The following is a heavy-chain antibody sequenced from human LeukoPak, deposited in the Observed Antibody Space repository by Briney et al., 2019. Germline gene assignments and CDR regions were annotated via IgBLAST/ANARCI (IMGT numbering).Heavy chain of an antibody. CDR3: ARASITMPTPNFDY. Sequence: ASVTVSCKASGYTFTSYYMHWVRQAPGQGLEWMGLINPSGGSTSYAQKFQGRVTMTRDMSTSTVYMELSSLRSEDTAVYYCARASITMPTPNFDYWGQGTLVTVSS. CDR1: GYTFTSYY. D-gene: IGHD3-10*01. V-gene: IGHV1-46*01. J-gene: IGHJ4*02. CDR2: INPSGGST.